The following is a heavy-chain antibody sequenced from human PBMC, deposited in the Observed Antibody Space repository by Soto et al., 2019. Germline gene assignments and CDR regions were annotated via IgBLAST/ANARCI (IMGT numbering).Heavy chain of an antibody. D-gene: IGHD4-4*01. CDR2: IWYDGSNK. CDR3: PREETLQSYYYYYGMDV. J-gene: IGHJ6*02. V-gene: IGHV3-33*01. CDR1: GFTFSSYG. Sequence: GGSLRLSCAASGFTFSSYGMHWVRQAPGKGLEWVAVIWYDGSNKYYADSVKGRFTISRDNSKNTLYLQMNSLRAEDTAVYYCPREETLQSYYYYYGMDVWGQGTRVTVSS.